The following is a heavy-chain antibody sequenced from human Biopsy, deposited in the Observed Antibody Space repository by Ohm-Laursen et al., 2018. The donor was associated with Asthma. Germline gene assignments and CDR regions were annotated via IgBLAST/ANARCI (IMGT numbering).Heavy chain of an antibody. CDR3: ARSPYAGDCPFNS. Sequence: SVKVSCKASGDSFSNYAISWVRQAPGQGLEWMGRINPVSGSTNFAQKFQGRLTMTRDRSIGTAYMELRRLTSADTAMYYCARSPYAGDCPFNSWGQGTLLTVSS. CDR1: GDSFSNYA. J-gene: IGHJ4*02. CDR2: INPVSGST. V-gene: IGHV1-2*06. D-gene: IGHD2-21*02.